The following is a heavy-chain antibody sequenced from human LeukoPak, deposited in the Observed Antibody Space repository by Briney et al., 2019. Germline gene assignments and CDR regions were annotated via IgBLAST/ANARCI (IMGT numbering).Heavy chain of an antibody. CDR2: ISYDGSNK. Sequence: GGSLRLPCAASGFTFSSYAMHWVRQAPGKGLEWVAVISYDGSNKYYADSVKGRFTISRDNSKNTLYLQMNSLRAEDTAVYYCARDRETGTTFETLYYWGQGTLVTVSS. CDR3: ARDRETGTTFETLYY. V-gene: IGHV3-30-3*01. J-gene: IGHJ4*02. CDR1: GFTFSSYA. D-gene: IGHD1-7*01.